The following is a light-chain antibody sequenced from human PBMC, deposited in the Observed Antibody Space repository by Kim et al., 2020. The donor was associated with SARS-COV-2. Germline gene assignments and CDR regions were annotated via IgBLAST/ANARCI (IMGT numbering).Light chain of an antibody. Sequence: GDRVSITCRASEDIRNDLAWYQQKPGEAPKLLIYSASSLRSGVPSRFSGSGSGTDFTLTISSLQPEASATYYCQQLNSYPPEFAFGPGT. CDR1: EDIRND. CDR2: SAS. CDR3: QQLNSYPPEFA. J-gene: IGKJ3*01. V-gene: IGKV1-9*01.